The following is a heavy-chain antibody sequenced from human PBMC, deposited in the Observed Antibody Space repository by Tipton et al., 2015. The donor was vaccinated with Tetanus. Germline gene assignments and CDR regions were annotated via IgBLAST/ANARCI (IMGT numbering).Heavy chain of an antibody. V-gene: IGHV3-23*01. CDR2: MSGSGGAT. J-gene: IGHJ4*02. CDR3: AKGPPDYYNWNYFDY. CDR1: GFTFSNYA. D-gene: IGHD1-20*01. Sequence: SLRLSCAASGFTFSNYALSWVRQAPGKGLEWVSAMSGSGGATYYADSVRGRFTISRDSSKHTLYLQMNSLSAEDTAVYYCAKGPPDYYNWNYFDYWGQGTLVTVSS.